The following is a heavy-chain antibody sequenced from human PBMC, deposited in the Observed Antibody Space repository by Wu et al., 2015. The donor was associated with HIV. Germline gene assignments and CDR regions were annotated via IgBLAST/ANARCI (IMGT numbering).Heavy chain of an antibody. CDR1: GYTFTSYY. CDR2: INPSGGST. Sequence: QVQLVQSGAEVKKPGASVKVSCKASGYTFTSYYMHWVRQAPGQGLEWMGIINPSGGSTSYAQKFQGRVTMTRDTSTSTVYMELSSLRSEDTAVYYCARVEGYCSSTSCYPFDYWGQGTLVTVSS. J-gene: IGHJ4*02. D-gene: IGHD2-2*01. V-gene: IGHV1-46*01. CDR3: ARVEGYCSSTSCYPFDY.